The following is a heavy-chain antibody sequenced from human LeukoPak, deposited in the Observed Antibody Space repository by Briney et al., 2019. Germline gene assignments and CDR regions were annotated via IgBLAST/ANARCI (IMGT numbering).Heavy chain of an antibody. J-gene: IGHJ3*02. Sequence: PSETLSLTCAVYGGSFSGYYWSWIRQSPGKGLEWIGEINHSGSTNYNPSLKSRVAILVDTSKKHFSLKLSSVTAADTALYYCARRVRGVNDAFDIWGQRTMVTVSS. CDR1: GGSFSGYY. V-gene: IGHV4-34*01. CDR2: INHSGST. CDR3: ARRVRGVNDAFDI. D-gene: IGHD3-10*01.